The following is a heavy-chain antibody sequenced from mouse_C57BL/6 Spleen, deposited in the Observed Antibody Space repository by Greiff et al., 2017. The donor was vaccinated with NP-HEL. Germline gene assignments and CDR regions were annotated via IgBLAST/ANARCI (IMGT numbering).Heavy chain of an antibody. Sequence: LVESGAELARPGASVKLSCKASGYTFTSYGISWVKQRTGQGLEWIGEIYPRSGNTYYHEKFKGKATLTADKSSSTAYMELRSLTSEDSAVYFCGPLSHYAMDYWGQGTSVTVSS. CDR3: GPLSHYAMDY. D-gene: IGHD6-1*01. J-gene: IGHJ4*01. CDR2: IYPRSGNT. V-gene: IGHV1-81*01. CDR1: GYTFTSYG.